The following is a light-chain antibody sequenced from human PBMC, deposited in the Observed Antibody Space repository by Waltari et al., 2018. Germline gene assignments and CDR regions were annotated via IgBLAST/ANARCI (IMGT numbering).Light chain of an antibody. CDR2: WAS. V-gene: IGKV4-1*01. J-gene: IGKJ4*01. CDR1: QSVFYNSDDRNY. Sequence: DIVMTQSPDFLAVSLGERATINCKSSQSVFYNSDDRNYLAWYQQKPGQPPKLLIYWASTRESGVPDRFSGSGSGTDFTLTISSLQAEDVAVYYCQQYYRIPLTFGGGSKVEIK. CDR3: QQYYRIPLT.